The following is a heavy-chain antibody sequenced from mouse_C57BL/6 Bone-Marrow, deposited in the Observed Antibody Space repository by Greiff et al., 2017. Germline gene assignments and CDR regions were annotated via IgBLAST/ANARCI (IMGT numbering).Heavy chain of an antibody. CDR1: GYTFTSYW. V-gene: IGHV1-50*01. CDR3: ARRYGFDY. CDR2: IDPSDSYT. J-gene: IGHJ2*01. D-gene: IGHD1-1*02. Sequence: VQGVESGAELVKPGASVKLSCKASGYTFTSYWMQWVKQRPGQGLEWIGEIDPSDSYTNYNQKFKGKATLTVDTSSSTAYMQLSSLTSEDSAVYYCARRYGFDYWGQGTTLTVSS.